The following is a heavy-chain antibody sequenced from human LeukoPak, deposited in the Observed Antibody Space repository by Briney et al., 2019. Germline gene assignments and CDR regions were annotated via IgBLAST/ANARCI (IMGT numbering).Heavy chain of an antibody. V-gene: IGHV3-64*01. Sequence: GGSLRLSCAASGFNLSTYAMHWVRQAPGKGLEYVSAITSNGGSTYYANSVKGRFTISRDNSKNTLFLQMGSLRAEDMAVYYCARGFSSSWDSVRAFDIWGQGTMVTVSS. J-gene: IGHJ3*02. CDR1: GFNLSTYA. CDR3: ARGFSSSWDSVRAFDI. D-gene: IGHD6-13*01. CDR2: ITSNGGST.